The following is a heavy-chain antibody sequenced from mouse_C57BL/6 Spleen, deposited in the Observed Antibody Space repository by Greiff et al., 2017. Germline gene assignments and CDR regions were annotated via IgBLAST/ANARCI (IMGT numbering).Heavy chain of an antibody. J-gene: IGHJ3*01. CDR3: ARHEEGVYYYGSRAWFAY. D-gene: IGHD1-1*01. V-gene: IGHV1-62-2*01. CDR2: FYPGSGSI. Sequence: QVQLQQSGAELVKPGASVKLSCKASGYTFTEYTIHWVKQRSGQGLEWIGWFYPGSGSIKYNEKFKDKATLTADKSSSTVYMELSRLTSEDSAVYFWARHEEGVYYYGSRAWFAYWGQGTLVTVSA. CDR1: GYTFTEYT.